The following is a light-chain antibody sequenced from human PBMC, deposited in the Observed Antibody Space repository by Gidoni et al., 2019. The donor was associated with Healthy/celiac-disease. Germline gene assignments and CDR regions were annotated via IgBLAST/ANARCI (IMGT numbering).Light chain of an antibody. J-gene: IGKJ2*01. Sequence: EIVLTQIPGTLSLSPGERATLSCRASQSVSSSYLAWYQQKPGQAPRLLIYGASSRATGIPDRFSGSGSGTDFTLTISRLEPEDFAVYYCQQYGSSPYTFXQXTKLXIK. V-gene: IGKV3-20*01. CDR1: QSVSSSY. CDR3: QQYGSSPYT. CDR2: GAS.